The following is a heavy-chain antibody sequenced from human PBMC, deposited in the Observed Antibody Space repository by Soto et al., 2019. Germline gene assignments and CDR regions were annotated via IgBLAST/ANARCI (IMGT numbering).Heavy chain of an antibody. CDR1: GFSLSTIGVG. D-gene: IGHD2-21*02. CDR2: IYWDDDK. CDR3: VQSRCGGDCLQSYSSHSYYGLDV. J-gene: IGHJ6*02. Sequence: QITLKESGPTLVKPTQTLTLTCTFSGFSLSTIGVGVGWIRQPPGKALEWLALIYWDDDKRYSPSLKSRLTVIKDTSKNQVVLTMNNLDPVDTATYYCVQSRCGGDCLQSYSSHSYYGLDVWGQRTTVTVSS. V-gene: IGHV2-5*02.